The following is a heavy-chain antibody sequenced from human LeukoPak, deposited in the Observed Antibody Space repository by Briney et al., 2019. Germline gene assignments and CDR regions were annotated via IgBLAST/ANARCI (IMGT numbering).Heavy chain of an antibody. CDR2: IYHSGST. CDR3: ARVWQQLPDY. CDR1: GYSVSSNYS. V-gene: IGHV4-38-2*02. Sequence: SETLSLSCTVSGYSVSSNYSWGWIRQPPGKGLEWIGSIYHSGSTYYNPSLKSRVTISVDTSKNQFSLKLSSVTAADTAVYYCARVWQQLPDYWGQGTLVTVSS. D-gene: IGHD6-13*01. J-gene: IGHJ4*02.